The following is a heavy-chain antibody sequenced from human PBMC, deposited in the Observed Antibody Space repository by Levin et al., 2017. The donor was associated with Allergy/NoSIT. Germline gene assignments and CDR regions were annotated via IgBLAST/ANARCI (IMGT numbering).Heavy chain of an antibody. CDR3: ARDQVAGTKRVGYYYYGMDV. D-gene: IGHD6-19*01. CDR2: IWYDGSNK. J-gene: IGHJ6*02. Sequence: GGSLRLSCAASGFTFSSYGMHWVRQAPGKGLEWVAVIWYDGSNKYYADSVKGRFTISRDNSKNTLYLQMNSLRAEDTAVYYCARDQVAGTKRVGYYYYGMDVWGQGTTVTVSS. CDR1: GFTFSSYG. V-gene: IGHV3-33*01.